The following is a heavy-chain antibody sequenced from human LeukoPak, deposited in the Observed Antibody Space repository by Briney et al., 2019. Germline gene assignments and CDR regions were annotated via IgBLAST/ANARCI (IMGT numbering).Heavy chain of an antibody. V-gene: IGHV1-69*04. Sequence: SVKVSCKASGGTFSSYAISWVRQAPGQGLEWMGRIIPIFGIANYAQKFQGRVTITADKSTSTAYMELSSLRSEDTAVYYCARDRPSSYSSSSHVTCYYGMDVWGQGTTVTVSS. D-gene: IGHD6-6*01. CDR3: ARDRPSSYSSSSHVTCYYGMDV. CDR2: IIPIFGIA. J-gene: IGHJ6*02. CDR1: GGTFSSYA.